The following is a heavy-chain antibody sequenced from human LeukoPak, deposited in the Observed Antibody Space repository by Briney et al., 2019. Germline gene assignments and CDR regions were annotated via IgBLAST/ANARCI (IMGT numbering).Heavy chain of an antibody. D-gene: IGHD5-18*01. CDR1: GYTFTGYY. V-gene: IGHV1-2*04. CDR3: AREVVSYGFFDY. Sequence: GASVKVSCKASGYTFTGYYMHWVRQAPGQGLEWMGWINPNSGGTNYAQKFQDWVTMTRDTSISTAYMELSRLRSDDTAVYYCAREVVSYGFFDYWGQGTLVTVSS. J-gene: IGHJ4*02. CDR2: INPNSGGT.